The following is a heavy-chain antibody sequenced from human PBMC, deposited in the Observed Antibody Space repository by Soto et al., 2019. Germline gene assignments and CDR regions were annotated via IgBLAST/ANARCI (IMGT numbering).Heavy chain of an antibody. CDR3: GKVGGFDP. V-gene: IGHV1-3*01. CDR1: GYTFTSYA. J-gene: IGHJ5*02. CDR2: INPGNGNT. Sequence: QVQLVQSGAEVKKPGASVKVSCKASGYTFTSYAIHWVRQAPGQRLEWMGWINPGNGNTKYSEKFQDRLSITRDTSASTAYMELSSLRSEDTAVYYCGKVGGFDPLGQGTLVTVSS.